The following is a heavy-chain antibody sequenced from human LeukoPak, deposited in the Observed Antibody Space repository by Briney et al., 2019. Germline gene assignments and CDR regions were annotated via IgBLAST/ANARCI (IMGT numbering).Heavy chain of an antibody. CDR1: GFTFSSYG. CDR3: AKGYGDYFDY. Sequence: GGSLRLSCAASGFTFSSYGMHWVRQAPGKGLEWVAVISYDGSNKYYADSVKGRFTISRDNSKNTLYLQMNSLRAEDTAVYYCAKGYGDYFDYWGQGTLVTVSS. D-gene: IGHD4-17*01. V-gene: IGHV3-30*18. CDR2: ISYDGSNK. J-gene: IGHJ4*02.